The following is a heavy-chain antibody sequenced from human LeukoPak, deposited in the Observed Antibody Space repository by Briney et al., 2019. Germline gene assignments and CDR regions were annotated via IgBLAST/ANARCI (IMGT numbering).Heavy chain of an antibody. V-gene: IGHV3-23*01. D-gene: IGHD3-10*01. Sequence: GGSLRLSCVASGITFSTYSISWVRQAPGGRGAWVAGIGIGGNTYYADSVKGRFTISRDNSMNTMHLQMNSLRAEDTAVYYCGKGMSKVRGILSAIDYWGQGTLVTVSS. J-gene: IGHJ4*02. CDR1: GITFSTYS. CDR2: IGIGGNT. CDR3: GKGMSKVRGILSAIDY.